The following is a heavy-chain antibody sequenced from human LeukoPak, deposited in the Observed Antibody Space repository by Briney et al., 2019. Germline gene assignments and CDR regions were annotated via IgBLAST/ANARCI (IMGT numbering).Heavy chain of an antibody. CDR3: ASCQFQWELQLDY. CDR1: GYTFTGYY. D-gene: IGHD1-26*01. J-gene: IGHJ4*02. CDR2: INPNSGGT. V-gene: IGHV1-2*02. Sequence: ASVKVSCKASGYTFTGYYMHWVRQAPGQGLEWMGWINPNSGGTNYAQKFQGRVTMTRDTSISTAYMELSRLRSDNTAVYYCASCQFQWELQLDYWGQGTLVTVSS.